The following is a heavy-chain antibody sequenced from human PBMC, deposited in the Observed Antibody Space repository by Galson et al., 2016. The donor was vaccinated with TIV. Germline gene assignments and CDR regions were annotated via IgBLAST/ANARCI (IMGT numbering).Heavy chain of an antibody. CDR3: ARLGLNWFDP. D-gene: IGHD5-12*01. CDR2: IVPDGNDK. Sequence: SLRLSCAASGFTFSRHGIHCVRHTPRTGLEWVTFIVPDGNDKSYGDSVKGRFTTSRDNSTSRFSLQMNDLRHADTAIYYCARLGLNWFDPWGQGTQVTVSS. J-gene: IGHJ5*02. V-gene: IGHV3-30*02. CDR1: GFTFSRHG.